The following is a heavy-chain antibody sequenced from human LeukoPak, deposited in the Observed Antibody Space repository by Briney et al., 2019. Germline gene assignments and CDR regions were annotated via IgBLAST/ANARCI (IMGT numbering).Heavy chain of an antibody. CDR2: IHNDGST. CDR3: ASLARDY. Sequence: PGGSLRLSCAASGFIVSNTYMTWVRQAPGKGLEWVSVIHNDGSTYYADSVKGRFTVSRDNSKNMVFLRMNSLRAEDTAVYFCASLARDYWGQGTLVSVSS. J-gene: IGHJ4*02. V-gene: IGHV3-53*01. D-gene: IGHD3-3*02. CDR1: GFIVSNTY.